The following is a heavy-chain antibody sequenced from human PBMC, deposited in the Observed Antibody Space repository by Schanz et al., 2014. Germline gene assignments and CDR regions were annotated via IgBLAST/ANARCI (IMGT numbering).Heavy chain of an antibody. J-gene: IGHJ4*02. CDR1: GFSFDKYG. CDR3: AKDLPAVAVAPLMTGLYDS. Sequence: VQLVESGGNLVQPGGSLRLSCAASGFSFDKYGMHWVRQAPGKGLEWVAYIRFDASAKYYGDSVEGRFTISRENSKNTLHLQMNSLRAEDTAVYHCAKDLPAVAVAPLMTGLYDSWGQGTLVTVSS. CDR2: IRFDASAK. D-gene: IGHD6-19*01. V-gene: IGHV3-30*02.